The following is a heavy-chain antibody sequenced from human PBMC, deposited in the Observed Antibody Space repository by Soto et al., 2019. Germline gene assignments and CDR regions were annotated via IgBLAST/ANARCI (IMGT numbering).Heavy chain of an antibody. CDR1: GFTFSAYW. CDR3: ARPVRGSPEDV. D-gene: IGHD3-16*01. V-gene: IGHV3-7*05. J-gene: IGHJ6*02. Sequence: EVHLVESGGGLVQPGGSLRLSCAASGFTFSAYWMGWVRQAPGTGLQWVATKKTDGSEKYYVDSVTGRFTISRDNDKNALYVQLNTLRAQDTGVYYCARPVRGSPEDVWGQGTTVTVSS. CDR2: KKTDGSEK.